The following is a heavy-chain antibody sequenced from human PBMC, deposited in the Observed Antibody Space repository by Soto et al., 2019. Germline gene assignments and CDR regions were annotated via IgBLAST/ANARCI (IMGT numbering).Heavy chain of an antibody. CDR2: IRSKAYGGTT. D-gene: IGHD3-22*01. Sequence: GESLKISCTASGFTLGDYAMSWFRQAPGKGLEWVGFIRSKAYGGTTGYAASVKDRFTISRDDSKSIAYLQMNSLKTEDTAVYYCTRPYYYDSTGYQRYWGQGTLVTVSS. CDR3: TRPYYYDSTGYQRY. J-gene: IGHJ4*02. V-gene: IGHV3-49*03. CDR1: GFTLGDYA.